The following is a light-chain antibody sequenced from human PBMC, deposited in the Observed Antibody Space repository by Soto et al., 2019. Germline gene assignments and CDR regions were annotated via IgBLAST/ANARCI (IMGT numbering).Light chain of an antibody. V-gene: IGLV2-14*01. J-gene: IGLJ1*01. CDR2: DVS. Sequence: QSALTQPASVSGSPGQSITISCTGTSSDIGDYNYVSWFQQHPGKAPKLIIFDVSNRPSGVSNRFSGSKSGNTASLTISGRHAEDGEDDYCSSSSYTGTPFVFGPGTKLTVL. CDR1: SSDIGDYNY. CDR3: SSSSYTGTPFV.